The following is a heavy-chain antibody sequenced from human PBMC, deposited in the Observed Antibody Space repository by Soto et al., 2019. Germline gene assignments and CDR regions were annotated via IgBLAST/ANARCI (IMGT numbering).Heavy chain of an antibody. Sequence: PGGSLRLSCAASGFTFNSYVMHWVRQSPGKGLEWVAFISYDGGNAYYTDSVKGRFTISRDNSKNTVFLQMNSLRAEDTAVYFCAKSLAVAAGWFDPWGQGALVTVSS. D-gene: IGHD6-19*01. V-gene: IGHV3-30*18. CDR2: ISYDGGNA. CDR3: AKSLAVAAGWFDP. J-gene: IGHJ5*02. CDR1: GFTFNSYV.